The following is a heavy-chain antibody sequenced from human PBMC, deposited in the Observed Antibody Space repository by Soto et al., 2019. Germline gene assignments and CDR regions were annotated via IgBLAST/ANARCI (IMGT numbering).Heavy chain of an antibody. J-gene: IGHJ3*02. CDR1: GGTFSSYA. D-gene: IGHD3-22*01. Sequence: ASVKVSCKASGGTFSSYAISWVRQAPGQGLEWMGGIIPIFGTANYAQKFQGRVTITADKSTSTAYTELSSLRSEDTAVYYCARAQGDSSGYYPNAFDIWGQGTMVTVSS. CDR3: ARAQGDSSGYYPNAFDI. CDR2: IIPIFGTA. V-gene: IGHV1-69*06.